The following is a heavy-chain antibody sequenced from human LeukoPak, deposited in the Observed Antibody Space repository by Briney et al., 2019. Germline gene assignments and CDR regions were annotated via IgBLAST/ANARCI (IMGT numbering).Heavy chain of an antibody. CDR2: IKQDGSEK. Sequence: GGSLRLSCAASGFIFSNYAMSWVRQAPGKGLEWVANIKQDGSEKSYVESVRGRFTISRDNAKNSLYLQLNSLRAEDTALYYCARDNPPDYWGQGTLVTVSS. CDR3: ARDNPPDY. J-gene: IGHJ4*02. V-gene: IGHV3-7*03. CDR1: GFIFSNYA.